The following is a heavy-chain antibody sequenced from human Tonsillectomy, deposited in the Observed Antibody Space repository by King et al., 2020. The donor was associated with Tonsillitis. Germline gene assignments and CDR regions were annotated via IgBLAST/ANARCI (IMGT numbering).Heavy chain of an antibody. CDR1: GFTFSLYA. Sequence: VQLVESGGGVVQPGRSLRLSCAASGFTFSLYAMHWVRQAPGKGLEWVAVILDDGSNKYYADSVKGRFTISRDNSKNTLYLQMNSLRAEDTAVYYCGRSPVVGANSYYYYYGMDVWGQGTTVTVSS. CDR2: ILDDGSNK. D-gene: IGHD2-15*01. V-gene: IGHV3-30*04. J-gene: IGHJ6*02. CDR3: GRSPVVGANSYYYYYGMDV.